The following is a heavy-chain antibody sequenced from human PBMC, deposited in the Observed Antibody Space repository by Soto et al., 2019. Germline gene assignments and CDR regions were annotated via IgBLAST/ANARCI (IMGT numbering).Heavy chain of an antibody. CDR3: TRGGAARPDY. D-gene: IGHD2-15*01. CDR2: ISGLSATT. V-gene: IGHV3-48*02. J-gene: IGHJ4*02. Sequence: DVVLVYSGGGFVRPGESLRLSCGASGFRFTSFGMNWVRQGPGKGLEWLSYISGLSATTYYADSVRGRFTVSRDNDMNLLFLQLNNLRDDDTAVYYCTRGGAARPDYWGQGSRVVVSS. CDR1: GFRFTSFG.